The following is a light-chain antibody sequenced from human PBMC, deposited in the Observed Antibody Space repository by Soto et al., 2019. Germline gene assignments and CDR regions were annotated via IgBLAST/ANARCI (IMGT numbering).Light chain of an antibody. CDR1: SSDVGGYNY. CDR2: EVS. J-gene: IGLJ1*01. V-gene: IGLV2-14*01. CDR3: SSYTSTSTSRV. Sequence: QSALTQPASVSGSPGQSITISCTGTSSDVGGYNYVSWYQQHPGKAPKLMIYEVSNRPSGVSNRFSGSKSGNTASLTISGPQAEDEADYYCSSYTSTSTSRVFGTGTKLT.